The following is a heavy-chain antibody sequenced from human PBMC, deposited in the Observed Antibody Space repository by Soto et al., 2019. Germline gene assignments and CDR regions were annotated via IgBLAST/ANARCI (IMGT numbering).Heavy chain of an antibody. CDR1: GYTFASYA. CDR3: ARDPPPPDY. V-gene: IGHV1-18*01. Sequence: QVQLVQSGAEVKKPGASVKVSCKASGYTFASYAISWMRQAPGQGLEWMGWISAYNGNTNYAQKLQGRVTMTTDTSXSTAXXELXXLXXXXXXXYYCARDPPPPDYWGQGTLVTVSS. J-gene: IGHJ4*02. CDR2: ISAYNGNT.